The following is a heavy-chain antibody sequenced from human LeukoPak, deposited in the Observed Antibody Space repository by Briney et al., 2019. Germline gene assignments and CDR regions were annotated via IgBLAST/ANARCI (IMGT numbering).Heavy chain of an antibody. V-gene: IGHV7-4-1*02. CDR1: GYTFTSYA. J-gene: IGHJ5*02. D-gene: IGHD6-13*01. CDR2: INTNTGNP. CDR3: ARGARYSSSWFTYNPGWFDP. Sequence: ASVKVSCKASGYTFTSYAMNWVRQTPGQGLEWMGWINTNTGNPTYAQGFTGRFVFSLDTSVSTAYLQISSLKAEDTAVYYCARGARYSSSWFTYNPGWFDPWGQGTLVTVSS.